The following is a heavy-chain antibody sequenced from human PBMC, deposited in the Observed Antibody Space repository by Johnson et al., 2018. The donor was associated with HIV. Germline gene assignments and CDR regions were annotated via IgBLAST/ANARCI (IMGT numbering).Heavy chain of an antibody. CDR2: IDWNGGRQ. Sequence: MQLVESGGRVVRPGGSLRLSCAASGFTFDDYGMTWVRQAPGKGLEWVSGIDWNGGRQAYVDSVKGRFTISRDNAKNSLYMEMNSLRAEDTALDYCARQHYYDSSGQGGGLDIWGQGTMVTVSS. CDR1: GFTFDDYG. CDR3: ARQHYYDSSGQGGGLDI. J-gene: IGHJ3*02. V-gene: IGHV3-20*04. D-gene: IGHD3-22*01.